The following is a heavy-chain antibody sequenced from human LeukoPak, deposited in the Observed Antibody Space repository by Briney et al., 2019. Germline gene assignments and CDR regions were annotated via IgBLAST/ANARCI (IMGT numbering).Heavy chain of an antibody. D-gene: IGHD2-15*01. CDR2: ISYDGSQI. J-gene: IGHJ4*02. Sequence: GGSLRLSCAVSGFTFNSYSMHWVRQAPGKGLEWVAVISYDGSQIFYSDSVKGRFSISRDSSKNNLSLQLNSLRPEDSAIYYCGRDVDADTGGFPSGPIDYWGQGTLVTVSS. CDR3: GRDVDADTGGFPSGPIDY. CDR1: GFTFNSYS. V-gene: IGHV3-30-3*01.